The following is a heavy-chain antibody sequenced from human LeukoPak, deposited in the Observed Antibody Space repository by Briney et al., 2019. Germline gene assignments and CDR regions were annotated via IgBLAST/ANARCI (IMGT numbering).Heavy chain of an antibody. CDR3: AREPGGNDAFDI. D-gene: IGHD3-16*01. Sequence: GASVKVSCKASGGTFISYAISWVRQAPGQGLEWMGGIIPIFGTANYAQKFQGRVTITADESTSTAYMELSSLRSEDAAVYYCAREPGGNDAFDIWGQGTMVTVSS. CDR2: IIPIFGTA. CDR1: GGTFISYA. J-gene: IGHJ3*02. V-gene: IGHV1-69*13.